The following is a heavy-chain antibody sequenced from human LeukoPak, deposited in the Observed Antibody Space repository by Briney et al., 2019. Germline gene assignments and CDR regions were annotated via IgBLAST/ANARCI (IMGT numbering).Heavy chain of an antibody. CDR2: IIPIFGTA. J-gene: IGHJ4*02. V-gene: IGHV1-69*05. CDR3: ARAPSGSRDFDY. CDR1: GGTFSSYA. Sequence: ASVKVSCKASGGTFSSYAISWVRQAPGQGLEWMGRIIPIFGTANYAQKFQGRVTITTDESTSTAYMELSSLRSVDTAVYYCARAPSGSRDFDYWGQGTLVTVSS. D-gene: IGHD1-26*01.